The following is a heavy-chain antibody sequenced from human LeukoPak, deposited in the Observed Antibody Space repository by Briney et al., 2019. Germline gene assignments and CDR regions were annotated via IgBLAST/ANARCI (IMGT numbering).Heavy chain of an antibody. CDR2: IVGGGGTT. CDR3: AKARLSTGWAYNDY. CDR1: GFTFRSYA. D-gene: IGHD6-19*01. Sequence: GGSLRLSCAASGFTFRSYAMSWVRQAPGKGLEWVSAIVGGGGTTFYADSVKGRFTISRDNSKNTVSLQMNGLRAEDTAVYYCAKARLSTGWAYNDYWGQGTLVTVSS. J-gene: IGHJ4*02. V-gene: IGHV3-23*01.